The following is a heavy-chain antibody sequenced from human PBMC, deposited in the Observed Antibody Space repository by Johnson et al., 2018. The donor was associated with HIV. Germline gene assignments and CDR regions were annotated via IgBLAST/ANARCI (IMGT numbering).Heavy chain of an antibody. D-gene: IGHD6-6*01. CDR1: GFTFSSYG. CDR2: ISYDGSNK. CDR3: AKGGSSSTAFDI. J-gene: IGHJ3*02. V-gene: IGHV3-30*18. Sequence: QVQLVESGGGVVQPGRSLRLSCAASGFTFSSYGMHWVRQAPGKGLEWVAVISYDGSNKYYADSVKGRFTISRDNSKNTLYLQMNSLGAEDTAVYYCAKGGSSSTAFDIWGQGTMVTVSS.